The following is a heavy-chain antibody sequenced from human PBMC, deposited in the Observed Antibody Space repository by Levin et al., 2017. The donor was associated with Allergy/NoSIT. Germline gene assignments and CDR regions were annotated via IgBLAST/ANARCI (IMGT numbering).Heavy chain of an antibody. V-gene: IGHV3-7*01. CDR3: ARDAYGDSVYAYYYFGMDV. CDR1: GFTFNSYW. CDR2: IKQDGSEK. D-gene: IGHD4-17*01. Sequence: GGSLRLSCAVSGFTFNSYWMSWVRQAPGKGLEWVANIKQDGSEKYYVDSVKGRFTISRDNAKNSLYLQMNSLRAEDTAVYYCARDAYGDSVYAYYYFGMDVWGQGTTVTVSS. J-gene: IGHJ6*02.